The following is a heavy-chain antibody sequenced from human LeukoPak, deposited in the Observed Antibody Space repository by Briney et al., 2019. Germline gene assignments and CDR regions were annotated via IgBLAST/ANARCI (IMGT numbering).Heavy chain of an antibody. CDR1: GYSISSGYY. Sequence: SETLSLTCTVSGYSISSGYYWGWIRQPPGKGLEWIGSIYHSGSTYYNPSLKSRVTISVDTSKNQFSLKLSSVTAADTAVYYCARGRLGATGYYMDVWGKGTTVTVSS. CDR2: IYHSGST. D-gene: IGHD1-26*01. CDR3: ARGRLGATGYYMDV. V-gene: IGHV4-38-2*02. J-gene: IGHJ6*03.